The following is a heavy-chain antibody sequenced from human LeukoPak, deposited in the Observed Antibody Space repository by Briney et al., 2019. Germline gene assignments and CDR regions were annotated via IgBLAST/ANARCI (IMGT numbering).Heavy chain of an antibody. D-gene: IGHD2-2*02. CDR3: PSRITEYCSSTSCYIGAFDI. CDR2: IIPILGIA. CDR1: GGTFSSYT. Sequence: SVKVSCKASGGTFSSYTISWVRQAPGQGLEWMGRIIPILGIANYAQKFQGRVTITADKSTSTAYMELSSLRSEDTAVYYCPSRITEYCSSTSCYIGAFDIWGQGTMVTVSS. J-gene: IGHJ3*02. V-gene: IGHV1-69*02.